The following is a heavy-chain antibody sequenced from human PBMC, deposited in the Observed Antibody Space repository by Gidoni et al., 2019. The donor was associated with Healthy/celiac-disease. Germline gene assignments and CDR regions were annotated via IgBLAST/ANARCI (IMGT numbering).Heavy chain of an antibody. CDR3: QRSCYRLCDAFDI. V-gene: IGHV3-23*01. CDR1: GFPFSSYA. J-gene: IGHJ3*02. D-gene: IGHD2-15*01. Sequence: EVQLLESGGGLVQPGGSLRLSCAASGFPFSSYAMSWVRQAPGKGLKWVSAISGSGGSTYYADSVKGRFTISRDNSKNTLYLQMNSLRAEDTAVYYCQRSCYRLCDAFDIWGQGTMVTVSS. CDR2: ISGSGGST.